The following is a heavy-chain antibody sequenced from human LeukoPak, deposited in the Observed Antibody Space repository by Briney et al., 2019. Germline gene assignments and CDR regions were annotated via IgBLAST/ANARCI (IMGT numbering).Heavy chain of an antibody. CDR3: ARGRGSR. CDR2: INHSGST. V-gene: IGHV4-34*01. D-gene: IGHD3-10*01. Sequence: PSETLSLTCAVCGGSFSGYYWSWIRQPPGKGLEWIGEINHSGSTNYNPSLKSRVTISVDTSKNQFSLKLSSVTAADTAVYYCARGRGSRWGQGTLVTVSS. CDR1: GGSFSGYY. J-gene: IGHJ4*02.